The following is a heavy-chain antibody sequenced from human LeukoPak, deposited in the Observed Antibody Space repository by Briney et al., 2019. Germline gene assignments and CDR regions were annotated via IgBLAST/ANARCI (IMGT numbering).Heavy chain of an antibody. V-gene: IGHV3-21*01. Sequence: PGGSLRLSCAASGFTFSSYGMNWVRQAPGKGLEWVSSITSSSSSMYYADSVKGRFTISRDNAKDSLYLQMNSLRAEDTAIYYCASHGASTVVTGPSWGQGTLVTVSS. J-gene: IGHJ5*02. CDR2: ITSSSSSM. CDR3: ASHGASTVVTGPS. CDR1: GFTFSSYG. D-gene: IGHD2-21*02.